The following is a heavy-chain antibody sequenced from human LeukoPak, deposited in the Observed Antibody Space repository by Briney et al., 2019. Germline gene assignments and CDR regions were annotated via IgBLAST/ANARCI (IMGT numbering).Heavy chain of an antibody. Sequence: SQTLSLTCAISGDSVSSKSAAWNWIRQSPSRGLEWLGRTYYRSKWYDDYAVSVKSRITINPDTSKNQFSLQLNSVTPEDTAVYYCARDQGFVMSGSYIINWFDPWGQGTLVTVSS. D-gene: IGHD1-26*01. V-gene: IGHV6-1*01. CDR3: ARDQGFVMSGSYIINWFDP. CDR2: TYYRSKWYD. CDR1: GDSVSSKSAA. J-gene: IGHJ5*02.